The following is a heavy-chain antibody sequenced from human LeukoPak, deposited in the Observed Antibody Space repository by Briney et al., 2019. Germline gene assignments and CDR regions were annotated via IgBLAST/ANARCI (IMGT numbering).Heavy chain of an antibody. J-gene: IGHJ3*02. CDR3: ARLRPADAFDI. V-gene: IGHV2-5*02. Sequence: ESGPTLVKPTQTLTLTCTFSGFSLSTRGVGVGWIRQPPGKALEWLALIYWDDDKRYSPSLKSRLTITKDTSKNQVVLTMTNMDPVDTATYYCARLRPADAFDIRGQGTMVTVSS. CDR1: GFSLSTRGVG. CDR2: IYWDDDK.